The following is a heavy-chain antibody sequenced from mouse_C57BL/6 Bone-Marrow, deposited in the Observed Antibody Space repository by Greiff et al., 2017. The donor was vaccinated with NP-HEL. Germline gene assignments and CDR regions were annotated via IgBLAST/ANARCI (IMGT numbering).Heavy chain of an antibody. CDR2: IDPNSGGT. D-gene: IGHD2-2*01. CDR3: ARGGLRRYFDV. V-gene: IGHV1-72*01. Sequence: VQLQQPGAELVKPGASVKLSCKASGYTFNSYWMHWVKKRPGRGLEGIGRIDPNSGGTKYNEKFKSKATLTVDKTPSTAYMQLSSLTSEDSAVYYCARGGLRRYFDVWGTGTTVTVSS. CDR1: GYTFNSYW. J-gene: IGHJ1*03.